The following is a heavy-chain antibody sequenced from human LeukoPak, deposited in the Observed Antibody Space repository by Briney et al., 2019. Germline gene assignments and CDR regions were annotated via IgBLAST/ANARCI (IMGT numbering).Heavy chain of an antibody. CDR3: QAGIAAAGTGY. V-gene: IGHV3-21*01. CDR2: ISSSSSYI. J-gene: IGHJ4*02. D-gene: IGHD6-13*01. CDR1: GFTFSSYS. Sequence: GGSLRLSYAASGFTFSSYSMNWVRQAPGKGLEWVSSISSSSSYIYYADSVKGRFTISRDNAKNSLYLQMNSLRAEDTAVYYCQAGIAAAGTGYWGQGTLVTVSS.